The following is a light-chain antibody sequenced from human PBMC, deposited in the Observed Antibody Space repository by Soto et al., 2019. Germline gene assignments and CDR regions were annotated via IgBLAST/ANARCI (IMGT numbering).Light chain of an antibody. CDR2: EVT. V-gene: IGLV2-14*01. CDR3: SSYTSSSTLYV. J-gene: IGLJ1*01. Sequence: QSALTQPASVSGSPGQSITISCTGTSSDVGGYNYVSWYQQHPGKAPKLMIYEVTNRPSGVSNRFPGSKSGNTASLTISGLQAEDEADYYCSSYTSSSTLYVFGTGNKVTVL. CDR1: SSDVGGYNY.